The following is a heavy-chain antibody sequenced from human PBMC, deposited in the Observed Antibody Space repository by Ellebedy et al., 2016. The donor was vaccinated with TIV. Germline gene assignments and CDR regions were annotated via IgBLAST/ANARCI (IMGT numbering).Heavy chain of an antibody. CDR3: ARQGPSITMVRGVNWFDP. J-gene: IGHJ5*02. CDR1: GGSISSSSHY. Sequence: GSLRLSCSVSGGSISSSSHYWGWIRQPPGKGLEWIGSIYYTGSTYYNPSLKRRVTISVDTSKNQCSLNLNSLTAADTAVYYCARQGPSITMVRGVNWFDPWGQGTLVTVSS. D-gene: IGHD3-10*01. V-gene: IGHV4-39*01. CDR2: IYYTGST.